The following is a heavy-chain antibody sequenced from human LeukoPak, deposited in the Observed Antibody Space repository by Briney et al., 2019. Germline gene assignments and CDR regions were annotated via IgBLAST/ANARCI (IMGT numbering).Heavy chain of an antibody. Sequence: SETLSLTCTVSGYSISSGYYWGWIRQPPGKGLEWIGSIYHSGSTYYNPSLKSRVTISVDTSKNQFSLKLSYVTAADTAVYYCAKDPAWVDGVGAPREWGQGTLVTVSS. V-gene: IGHV4-38-2*02. CDR1: GYSISSGYY. J-gene: IGHJ4*02. CDR2: IYHSGST. CDR3: AKDPAWVDGVGAPRE. D-gene: IGHD1-26*01.